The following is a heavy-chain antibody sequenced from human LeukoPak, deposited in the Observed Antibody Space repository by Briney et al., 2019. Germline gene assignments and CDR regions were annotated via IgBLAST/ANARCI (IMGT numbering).Heavy chain of an antibody. Sequence: PGGSLRLSCAASGFTFSDYAMHWVRQAPGKGLEWVAVISYDGSNKYYADSVKGRFAISRDNAKNTLYLQMNSLRAEDTAVYYCARVLLGSWDWFDPWGQGTLVTVSS. CDR2: ISYDGSNK. V-gene: IGHV3-30*09. CDR1: GFTFSDYA. D-gene: IGHD3-10*01. CDR3: ARVLLGSWDWFDP. J-gene: IGHJ5*02.